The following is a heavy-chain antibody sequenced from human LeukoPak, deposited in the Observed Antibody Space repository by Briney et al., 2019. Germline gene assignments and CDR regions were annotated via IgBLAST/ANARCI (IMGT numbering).Heavy chain of an antibody. CDR2: IYYSGST. Sequence: PSETLSLTCTVSGGSISSSSYYWGWIRQPPGKGLEWIGSIYYSGSTYYNPSLKSRVTISVDTSKNQFSLKLSSVTAADTAVYYCARRSWMDVWGQGTAVTVSS. CDR1: GGSISSSSYY. CDR3: ARRSWMDV. V-gene: IGHV4-39*01. J-gene: IGHJ6*02.